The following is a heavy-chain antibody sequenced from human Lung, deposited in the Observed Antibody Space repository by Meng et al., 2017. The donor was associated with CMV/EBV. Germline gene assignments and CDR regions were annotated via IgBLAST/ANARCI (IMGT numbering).Heavy chain of an antibody. CDR1: GFTLSDSN. CDR2: ISSGSTSI. J-gene: IGHJ5*02. CDR3: ATDKGEGFDP. V-gene: IGHV3-21*01. D-gene: IGHD2-21*01. Sequence: RGGSGGGLVKPGGSRRLSCAASGFTLSDSNMNWVRQAPGKGLEWVSSISSGSTSIYYADSVKGRFTISRDNAKNSLYLQMNSLRAEDTALYYCATDKGEGFDPWGQGTLVTVSS.